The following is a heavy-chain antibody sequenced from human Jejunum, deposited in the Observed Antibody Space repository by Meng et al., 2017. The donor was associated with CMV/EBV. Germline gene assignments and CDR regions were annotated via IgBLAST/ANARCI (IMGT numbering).Heavy chain of an antibody. D-gene: IGHD3-10*01. CDR2: FYFSGDA. J-gene: IGHJ6*02. CDR1: SLSRGSTY. CDR3: ARGLTGPEYYYNAMDV. Sequence: SLSRGSTYWGWIRQPPGKGLEWIGSFYFSGDAYYNPSLKSRVTISLDTSKNQVSLKVTSVTAADTAVYYCARGLTGPEYYYNAMDVWGQGTTVTVSS. V-gene: IGHV4-39*07.